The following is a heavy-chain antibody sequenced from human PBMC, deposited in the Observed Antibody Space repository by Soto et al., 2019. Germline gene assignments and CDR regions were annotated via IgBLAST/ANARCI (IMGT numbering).Heavy chain of an antibody. Sequence: SETLSLTCTVSGGSISSGGYYWTWIRQHPGKGLEWIGYIYYSGSTYYNPSLKSRVTISVDTSKNQFSLKLSSVTAADTAVYYCAASLEWPRNWFDPWGQGTLVTVSS. D-gene: IGHD3-3*01. J-gene: IGHJ5*02. CDR1: GGSISSGGYY. CDR3: AASLEWPRNWFDP. CDR2: IYYSGST. V-gene: IGHV4-31*03.